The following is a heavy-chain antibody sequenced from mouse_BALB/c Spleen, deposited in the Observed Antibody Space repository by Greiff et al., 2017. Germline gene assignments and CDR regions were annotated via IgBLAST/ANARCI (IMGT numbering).Heavy chain of an antibody. V-gene: IGHV1-82*01. D-gene: IGHD4-1*01. J-gene: IGHJ4*01. CDR1: GYAFSSSW. Sequence: VQLQQSGPELVKPGASVKISCKASGYAFSSSWMNWVKQRPGQGLEWIGRIYPGDEDTNYNGKFKGKATLTADKSSSTAYMQLSSLTSVDSAVYFCARGGLGRYYAMDYWGQGTSVTVSS. CDR2: IYPGDEDT. CDR3: ARGGLGRYYAMDY.